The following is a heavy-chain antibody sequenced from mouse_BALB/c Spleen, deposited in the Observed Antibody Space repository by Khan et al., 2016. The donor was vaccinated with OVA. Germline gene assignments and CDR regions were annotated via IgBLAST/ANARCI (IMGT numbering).Heavy chain of an antibody. J-gene: IGHJ3*01. Sequence: EVELVESGGDLVKPGGSLKLSCAASGFTFSSYSMSWVRQIPDKRLVWVATMSSGGDYTYYPDSVKGRFTISRDNAKNTLYLQMSSLKSEDTAMYYCASHLTGSFAYWGQGTLVTVSA. V-gene: IGHV5-6*01. D-gene: IGHD4-1*01. CDR1: GFTFSSYS. CDR3: ASHLTGSFAY. CDR2: MSSGGDYT.